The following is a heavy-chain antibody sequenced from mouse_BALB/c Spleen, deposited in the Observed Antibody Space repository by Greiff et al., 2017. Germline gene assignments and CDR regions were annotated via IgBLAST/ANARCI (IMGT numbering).Heavy chain of an antibody. J-gene: IGHJ4*01. CDR1: GYTFTSYW. Sequence: QVQLQQSGAELARPGASVKLSCKASGYTFTSYWMQWVKQRPGQGLEWIGAIYPGDGDTRYTQKFKGKATLTADKSSSTAYMQLSSLASEDSAVYYCAKGAGGITTNFDYWGQGTSVTVSS. V-gene: IGHV1-87*01. CDR2: IYPGDGDT. CDR3: AKGAGGITTNFDY. D-gene: IGHD1-1*01.